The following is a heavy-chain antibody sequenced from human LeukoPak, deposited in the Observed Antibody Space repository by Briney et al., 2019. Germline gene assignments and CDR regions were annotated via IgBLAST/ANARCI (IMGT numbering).Heavy chain of an antibody. D-gene: IGHD3-3*01. CDR1: GLTFSSYA. CDR2: ISSSGSTI. J-gene: IGHJ6*02. CDR3: ARDSITIFYYYGMDV. V-gene: IGHV3-48*04. Sequence: GGSLRLSCAASGLTFSSYAMSWVRQAPGKGLEWVSYISSSGSTIYYADSVKGRFTISRDNAKNSLYLQMNSLRAEDTAVYYCARDSITIFYYYGMDVWGQGTTVTVSS.